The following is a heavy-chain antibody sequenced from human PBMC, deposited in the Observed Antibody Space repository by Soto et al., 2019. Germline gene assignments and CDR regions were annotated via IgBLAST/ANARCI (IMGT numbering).Heavy chain of an antibody. D-gene: IGHD2-21*02. CDR2: ILPFFGTA. J-gene: IGHJ3*01. V-gene: IGHV1-69*13. CDR1: GGTFRTES. CDR3: ATGHEGGGNSDAFDV. Sequence: QVHLVQSGAEVKKPGSSVKVSCKYSGGTFRTESINWVRQAPGQGLEWMGGILPFFGTADYAPRFQGRVTITADADTTTAAAELTTLTSHATAVYVGATGHEGGGNSDAFDVWGQGTMVTVSS.